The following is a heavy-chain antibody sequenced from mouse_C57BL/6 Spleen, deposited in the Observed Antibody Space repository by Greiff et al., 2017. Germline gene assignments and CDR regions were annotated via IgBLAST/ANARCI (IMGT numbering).Heavy chain of an antibody. CDR3: ARHAFLYWYFDV. J-gene: IGHJ1*03. Sequence: QVQLQQSGAELVKPGASVMISCKASGYAFSSYWMNWVKQRPGKGLEWIGQIYPGDGDTNYNGKFKGKATLTADKSSSTAYMQLSSLTSEDSAVYFCARHAFLYWYFDVWGTGTTVTVSS. CDR2: IYPGDGDT. CDR1: GYAFSSYW. V-gene: IGHV1-80*01.